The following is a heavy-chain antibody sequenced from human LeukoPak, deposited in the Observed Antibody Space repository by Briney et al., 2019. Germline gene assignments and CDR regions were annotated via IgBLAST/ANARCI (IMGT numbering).Heavy chain of an antibody. J-gene: IGHJ4*02. CDR1: GFTFSNSF. Sequence: GGSLRLSCAASGFTFSNSFMTWVRQAPGKGLEWVSVIYSGGDTYYTDSVKGRFTISRDSTKNTLFLRMNSLRADDTAVYYCAKTGGPWDWGQGTLVTVSS. D-gene: IGHD7-27*01. CDR2: IYSGGDT. V-gene: IGHV3-53*01. CDR3: AKTGGPWD.